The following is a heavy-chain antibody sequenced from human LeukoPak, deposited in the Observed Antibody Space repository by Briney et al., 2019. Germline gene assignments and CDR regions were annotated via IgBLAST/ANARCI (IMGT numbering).Heavy chain of an antibody. Sequence: PSETLSLTCTASGGSISSYYWSWIRQPPRKGLEWIGYIYYSGSTNYTPSLKSRVTISVDASKNQFSLKLSSVTAADTAVYYCASKKGGYCSGGSCYSEGYYYYMDVWGKGTTVTVSS. D-gene: IGHD2-15*01. V-gene: IGHV4-59*01. CDR1: GGSISSYY. J-gene: IGHJ6*03. CDR3: ASKKGGYCSGGSCYSEGYYYYMDV. CDR2: IYYSGST.